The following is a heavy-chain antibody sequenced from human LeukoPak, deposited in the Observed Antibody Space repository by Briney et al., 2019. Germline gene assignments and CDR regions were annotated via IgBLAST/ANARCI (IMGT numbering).Heavy chain of an antibody. D-gene: IGHD6-19*01. J-gene: IGHJ5*02. Sequence: SETLSLTCSVSGGSISSSSYYWRWIRQHPGKGLGWIGSIYYNGRTYYNPYLKSRVTISVDTSKNQFSLKLRSVTAADTAVYYCASRPLAYGSGWYTMSYNWFDPGGQGTLVTVSS. V-gene: IGHV4-39*01. CDR3: ASRPLAYGSGWYTMSYNWFDP. CDR2: IYYNGRT. CDR1: GGSISSSSYY.